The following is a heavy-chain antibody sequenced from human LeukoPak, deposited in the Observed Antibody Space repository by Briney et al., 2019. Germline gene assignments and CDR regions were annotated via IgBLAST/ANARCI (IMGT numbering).Heavy chain of an antibody. J-gene: IGHJ6*03. CDR1: GFTFDDYA. Sequence: PGRSLRLSCAASGFTFDDYAMHWVRQAPGKGLEWVSGISWNSGSIGYADSVKGRFTISRDNAKNSLYLQMNSLRAEDTALYYCAKGYNWNYWSYMDVWGKGTTVTASS. D-gene: IGHD1-20*01. V-gene: IGHV3-9*01. CDR2: ISWNSGSI. CDR3: AKGYNWNYWSYMDV.